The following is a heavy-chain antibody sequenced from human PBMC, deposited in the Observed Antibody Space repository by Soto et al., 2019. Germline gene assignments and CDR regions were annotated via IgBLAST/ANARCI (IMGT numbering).Heavy chain of an antibody. D-gene: IGHD6-19*01. CDR1: GYTFSRYS. CDR2: ISAYNGDT. Sequence: QVQLVQSGAEVKKPGASVKVSCKASGYTFSRYSISWVRQAPGQGLEWMGWISAYNGDTNYAQQLQGRVTLTTDTSTSTAYMELRSLRSDDTAIYYCARDHAGSGWFRFDRWGQGTLVTVSS. V-gene: IGHV1-18*01. CDR3: ARDHAGSGWFRFDR. J-gene: IGHJ5*02.